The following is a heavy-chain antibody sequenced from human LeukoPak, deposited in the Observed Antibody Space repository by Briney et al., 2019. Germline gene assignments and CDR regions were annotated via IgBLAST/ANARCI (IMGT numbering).Heavy chain of an antibody. V-gene: IGHV1-8*01. CDR3: ARGGRTYYYGSGSPNYHY. CDR2: MNPNSGNT. CDR1: GYTFTSYD. J-gene: IGHJ4*02. D-gene: IGHD3-10*01. Sequence: ASVKVSCKASGYTFTSYDINWVRQATGQGLEWMGWMNPNSGNTGYAQKFQGRVTMTRNTSISTAYMELGSLRSEDTAVYYCARGGRTYYYGSGSPNYHYWGQGTLVTVSS.